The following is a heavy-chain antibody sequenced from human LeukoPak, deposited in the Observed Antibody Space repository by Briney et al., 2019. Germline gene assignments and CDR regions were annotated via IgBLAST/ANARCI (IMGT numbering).Heavy chain of an antibody. Sequence: PGGSLRHSCAASGFTFSSYEMNWVRQAPGKGLEWVSYISSSGSTIYYADSVRGRFTISRDNAKNSLYLQMNSLRAEDTAVYYCARGASGSYELWFDPWGQGTLVTVSS. CDR2: ISSSGSTI. V-gene: IGHV3-48*03. D-gene: IGHD1-26*01. CDR1: GFTFSSYE. CDR3: ARGASGSYELWFDP. J-gene: IGHJ5*02.